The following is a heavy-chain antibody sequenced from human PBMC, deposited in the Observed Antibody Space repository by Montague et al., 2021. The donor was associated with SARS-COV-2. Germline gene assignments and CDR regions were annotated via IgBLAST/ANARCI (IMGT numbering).Heavy chain of an antibody. J-gene: IGHJ3*01. D-gene: IGHD3-22*01. CDR2: ISTTGANT. V-gene: IGHV3-23*01. Sequence: SLRLSCAASGFTFSSYGMNWVRQAPGKGLEWVSAISTTGANTYYAGSVKGRFTISRDDSKNTLYLQLNSLRDEDTAVYYCAKEGVVVGADGFDYWGQGTMVIAS. CDR1: GFTFSSYG. CDR3: AKEGVVVGADGFDY.